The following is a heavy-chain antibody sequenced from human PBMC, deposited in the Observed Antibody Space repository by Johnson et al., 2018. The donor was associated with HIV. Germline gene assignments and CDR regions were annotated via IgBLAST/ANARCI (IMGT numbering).Heavy chain of an antibody. J-gene: IGHJ3*02. Sequence: QVQLVESGGGVVQPGRSLRLSCAASGFTFSSYGMHWVRQAPGKGLEWVAVIWYDGSNKYYVDSVKGRFTISRDNAKNSLYLQMNSLRAEDTAVYYCAREPDIGDAFDIWVQGTMVTVSS. V-gene: IGHV3-33*01. CDR2: IWYDGSNK. CDR1: GFTFSSYG. D-gene: IGHD1-14*01. CDR3: AREPDIGDAFDI.